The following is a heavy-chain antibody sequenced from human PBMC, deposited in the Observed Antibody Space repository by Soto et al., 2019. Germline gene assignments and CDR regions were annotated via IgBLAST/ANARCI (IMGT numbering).Heavy chain of an antibody. CDR1: GGSVSSGSYY. V-gene: IGHV4-61*01. Sequence: SETLSLTCTVSGGSVSSGSYYWSWIRQPPGKGLEWIGYIYYSGSTNYNPSLKSRVTISVDTSKNQFSLKLSSVTAADTVVYYCARERGFGELLYQSSYYYYYYGMDVWGQGTTVTVSS. D-gene: IGHD3-10*01. CDR2: IYYSGST. CDR3: ARERGFGELLYQSSYYYYYYGMDV. J-gene: IGHJ6*02.